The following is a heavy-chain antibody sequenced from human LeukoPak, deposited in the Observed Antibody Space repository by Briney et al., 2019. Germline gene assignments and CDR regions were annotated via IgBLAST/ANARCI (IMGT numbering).Heavy chain of an antibody. V-gene: IGHV3-23*01. CDR2: ISGSGGST. CDR3: AKDPRYCSSTSCVDY. D-gene: IGHD2-2*01. Sequence: PGGSMRHSCAASGFTFSSYAMSWVRQTPGKGLEWVSAISGSGGSTYYADSVKGRFTISRDNSKNTLYLQMNSLRAEDTAVYYCAKDPRYCSSTSCVDYWGQGTLVTVS. CDR1: GFTFSSYA. J-gene: IGHJ4*02.